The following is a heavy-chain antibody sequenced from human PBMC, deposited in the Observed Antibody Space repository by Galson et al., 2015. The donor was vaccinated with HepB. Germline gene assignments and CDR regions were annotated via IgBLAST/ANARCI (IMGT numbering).Heavy chain of an antibody. CDR2: IWYDGSSK. J-gene: IGHJ4*02. D-gene: IGHD2-2*01. CDR3: ARGECNSTSCYQIDY. CDR1: GFTFSSYG. Sequence: SLRLSCAASGFTFSSYGMHWVRQAPGKGLEWVAVIWYDGSSKYYTDSVKGRFTISRDNSKNTLYLQTNSLRTEDTAVYYCARGECNSTSCYQIDYWGQGTLVTVSS. V-gene: IGHV3-33*08.